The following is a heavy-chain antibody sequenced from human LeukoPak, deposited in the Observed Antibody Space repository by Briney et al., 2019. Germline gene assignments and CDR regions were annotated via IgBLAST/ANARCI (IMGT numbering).Heavy chain of an antibody. D-gene: IGHD6-19*01. J-gene: IGHJ4*02. V-gene: IGHV3-72*01. CDR3: ARAQYNSGWYGDY. CDR1: GFTFSDFY. Sequence: GGSLRLSCAAAGFTFSDFYMDWFRQAPGKGLEWVGRSRNKANSYTTEYAASVKGRFTLSRDDSKNSLYLQMNSLKTEDTAVYYCARAQYNSGWYGDYWGQGTLVTVSS. CDR2: SRNKANSYTT.